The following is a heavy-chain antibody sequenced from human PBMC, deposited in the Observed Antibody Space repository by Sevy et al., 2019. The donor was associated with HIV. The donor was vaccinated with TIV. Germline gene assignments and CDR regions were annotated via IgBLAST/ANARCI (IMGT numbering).Heavy chain of an antibody. V-gene: IGHV3-7*03. D-gene: IGHD3-16*01. Sequence: GGSLRLSCVASGFTFNNFWMAWVRQAPGKGLEWFANIKPDGSQSNHVGSVKGRFTISRDNAKNSLYLQMNSLTAEDTAVYYCARAVGGGYFDYWGQGPLVTVSS. CDR1: GFTFNNFW. J-gene: IGHJ4*01. CDR2: IKPDGSQS. CDR3: ARAVGGGYFDY.